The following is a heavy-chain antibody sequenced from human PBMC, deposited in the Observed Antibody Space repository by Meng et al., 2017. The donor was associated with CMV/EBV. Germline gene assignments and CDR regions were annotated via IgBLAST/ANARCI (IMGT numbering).Heavy chain of an antibody. CDR3: ARVTSVAYYFDY. J-gene: IGHJ4*02. CDR1: GYPFTGYY. V-gene: IGHV1-2*02. D-gene: IGHD3-16*01. CDR2: INPNSGGT. Sequence: SCKASGYPFTGYYMHWVRQAPGQGLEWMGWINPNSGGTNYAQKFQGRVTMTRDTSISTAYMELSRLRSDDTAVYYCARVTSVAYYFDYWGQGTLVTVSS.